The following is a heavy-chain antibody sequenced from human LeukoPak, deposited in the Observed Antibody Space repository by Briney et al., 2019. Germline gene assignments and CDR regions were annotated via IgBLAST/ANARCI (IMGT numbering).Heavy chain of an antibody. V-gene: IGHV3-7*01. Sequence: GGSLRLSCAASGFTFSSYWMSWVRQAPGKGQEWVANIKQDGSEKYYVDSVKGRFTISRDNAKNSLYLQMNSLRAEDTAVYYCARVRDMGIAVAGEFDYWGQGTLVTVSS. CDR3: ARVRDMGIAVAGEFDY. J-gene: IGHJ4*02. CDR2: IKQDGSEK. D-gene: IGHD6-19*01. CDR1: GFTFSSYW.